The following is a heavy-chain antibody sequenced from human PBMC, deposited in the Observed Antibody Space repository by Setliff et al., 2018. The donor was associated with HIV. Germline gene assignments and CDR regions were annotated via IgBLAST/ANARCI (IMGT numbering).Heavy chain of an antibody. CDR2: INPNSGGT. CDR3: ARDHMSVGAWVGASSRGLFQH. J-gene: IGHJ1*01. CDR1: GHTLTSYY. Sequence: SVKVSCKSSGHTLTSYYMHWVRQAPGQGLEWMGWINPNSGGTNYAQKFQGRVTMTSDTSTNTVYMELRSLRSEDTAVYYCARDHMSVGAWVGASSRGLFQHWGQGTLVTVSS. V-gene: IGHV1-2*02. D-gene: IGHD1-26*01.